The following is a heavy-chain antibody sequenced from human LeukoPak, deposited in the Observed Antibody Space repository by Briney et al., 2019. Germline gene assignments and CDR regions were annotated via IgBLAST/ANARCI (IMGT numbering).Heavy chain of an antibody. CDR1: GFTFSSYG. CDR2: IRYDGSNK. J-gene: IGHJ3*02. D-gene: IGHD5-18*01. CDR3: AKDPGYGYSYTFDI. V-gene: IGHV3-30*02. Sequence: GGSLRLSCAASGFTFSSYGMHWVRQAPGKGLEWVAFIRYDGSNKYYADSVKGRFTISRDNSKNTLYLQMNSLRAEDTAVYYCAKDPGYGYSYTFDIWAKGQWSPSLQ.